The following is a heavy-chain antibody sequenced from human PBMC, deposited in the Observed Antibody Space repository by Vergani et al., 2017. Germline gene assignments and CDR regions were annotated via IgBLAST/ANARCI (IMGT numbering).Heavy chain of an antibody. J-gene: IGHJ3*02. CDR2: IVVGSGNT. V-gene: IGHV1-58*01. D-gene: IGHD3-9*01. CDR1: GFTFTSSA. CDR3: AADPLGRYFDWLLPWGAFDI. Sequence: QMQLVQSGPEVKKPGTSVKVSCKASGFTFTSSAVQWVRQARGQRLEWIGWIVVGSGNTNYAQKFQERVTITRDMSTSTAYMELSSLRSEDTAVYYCAADPLGRYFDWLLPWGAFDIWGQGTMVTVSS.